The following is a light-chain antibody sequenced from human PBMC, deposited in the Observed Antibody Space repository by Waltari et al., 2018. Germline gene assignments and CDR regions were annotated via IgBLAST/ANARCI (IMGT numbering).Light chain of an antibody. CDR1: QSVSSSY. CDR2: GAS. CDR3: QQYGSSPPNT. Sequence: EIVLTQSPGTLSLSPGERATLSCRASQSVSSSYLAWYQQKPGQAPRLLIYGASSRATGIPGRFSGSGSGTDFTLTISRLEPEDVAVYYCQQYGSSPPNTFGQGTKLEIK. J-gene: IGKJ2*01. V-gene: IGKV3-20*01.